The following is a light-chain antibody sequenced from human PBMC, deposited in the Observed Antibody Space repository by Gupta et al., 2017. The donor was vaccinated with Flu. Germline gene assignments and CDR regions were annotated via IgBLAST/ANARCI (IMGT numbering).Light chain of an antibody. CDR1: QYIGNN. V-gene: IGKV1-33*01. CDR3: HQSSYLRPLP. J-gene: IGKJ1*01. CDR2: AAS. Sequence: TITCQASQYIGNNLTWSQQPPGTAPKLLIYAASNLETGVPPRFSGSGSGSAFTLTITSLQPEVTPTSSCHQSSYLRPLPFGLGPQVEI.